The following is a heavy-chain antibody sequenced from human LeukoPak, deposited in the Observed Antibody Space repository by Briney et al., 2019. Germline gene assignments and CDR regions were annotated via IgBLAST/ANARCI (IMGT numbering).Heavy chain of an antibody. Sequence: ASVKVSCKVSGYTFTELSMHWVRQAPGKGLEWMGGFDPEDGETIYAQKFQGRVTMTEDTSTDTAYMELSSLRSEDTAVYYCARAKDIVVVPAAIPENWFDPWGQGTLVTVSS. CDR2: FDPEDGET. CDR3: ARAKDIVVVPAAIPENWFDP. V-gene: IGHV1-24*01. CDR1: GYTFTELS. J-gene: IGHJ5*02. D-gene: IGHD2-2*02.